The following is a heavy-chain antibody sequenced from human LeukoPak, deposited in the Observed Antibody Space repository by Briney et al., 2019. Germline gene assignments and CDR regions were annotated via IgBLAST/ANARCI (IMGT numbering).Heavy chain of an antibody. CDR2: INPSGGST. J-gene: IGHJ1*01. CDR1: GYTFTSYC. Sequence: ASVKVSCKASGYTFTSYCMHWVRQAPGQGLEWMGIINPSGGSTSYAQKFQGRVTMTRDTSTSTVYMELSSLRSEDTAVYYCARGPTSIAARRLAEYFQHWGQGTLVTVSS. D-gene: IGHD6-6*01. V-gene: IGHV1-46*01. CDR3: ARGPTSIAARRLAEYFQH.